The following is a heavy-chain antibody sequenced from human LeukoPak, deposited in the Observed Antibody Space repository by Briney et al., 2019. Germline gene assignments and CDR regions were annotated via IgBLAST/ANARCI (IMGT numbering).Heavy chain of an antibody. J-gene: IGHJ4*02. CDR3: ARRRRYLFDY. V-gene: IGHV3-30*03. CDR1: GFTFSSYG. D-gene: IGHD1-26*01. Sequence: GGSLRLSCAASGFTFSSYGMHWVRQAPGKGLEWVAVMSYDGSNKYYADSVKGRFTISRDNSKNTLYLQMNSLRAEDTAVYYCARRRRYLFDYWGQGTLVTVSS. CDR2: MSYDGSNK.